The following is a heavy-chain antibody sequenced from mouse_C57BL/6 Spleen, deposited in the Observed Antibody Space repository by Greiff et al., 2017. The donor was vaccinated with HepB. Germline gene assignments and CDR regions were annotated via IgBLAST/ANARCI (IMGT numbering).Heavy chain of an antibody. V-gene: IGHV1-39*01. D-gene: IGHD3-2*02. J-gene: IGHJ2*01. CDR3: ARGETAQAPFDY. CDR2: INPNYGTT. Sequence: EVKLMESGPELVKPGASVKISCKASGYSFTDYNMNWVKQSNGKSLEWIGVINPNYGTTSYNQKFKGKATLTVDQSSSTAYMQLNSLTSEDSAVYYCARGETAQAPFDYWGQGTTLTVSS. CDR1: GYSFTDYN.